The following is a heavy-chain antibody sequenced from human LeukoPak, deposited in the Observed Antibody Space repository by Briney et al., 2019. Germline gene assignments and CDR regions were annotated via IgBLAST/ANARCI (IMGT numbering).Heavy chain of an antibody. CDR1: GGSISGYY. CDR3: ARGGRSYDPGFDP. Sequence: SETLSLTCTVSGGSISGYYWSWIWQPAGRGLEWIGRIYSSGSTNYNPSLKSRVTMSIDTSRNQFSLKVNFVTAADTAVYYCARGGRSYDPGFDPWGQGSLVTVSS. CDR2: IYSSGST. V-gene: IGHV4-4*07. J-gene: IGHJ5*02. D-gene: IGHD1-26*01.